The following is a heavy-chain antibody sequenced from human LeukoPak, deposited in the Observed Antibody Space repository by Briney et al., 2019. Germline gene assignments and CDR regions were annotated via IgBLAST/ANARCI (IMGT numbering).Heavy chain of an antibody. CDR3: AADGTYSGSYGFDP. CDR2: IVVGSGNT. D-gene: IGHD1-26*01. CDR1: GFTFTISA. V-gene: IGHV1-58*01. J-gene: IGHJ5*02. Sequence: GASVNVSCTASGFTFTISAVQWVRQARGQRLEWIGWIVVGSGNTNYAQKFQERVTITRDMSTSTAYMELSSLRSEDTAVYYCAADGTYSGSYGFDPWGQGTLVTVSS.